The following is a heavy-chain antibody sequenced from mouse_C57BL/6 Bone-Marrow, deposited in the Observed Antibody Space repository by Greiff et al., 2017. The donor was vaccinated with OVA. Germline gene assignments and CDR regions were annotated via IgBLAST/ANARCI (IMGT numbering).Heavy chain of an antibody. J-gene: IGHJ3*01. CDR3: ARRELTETAWFAY. CDR1: GYTFTSYW. V-gene: IGHV1-64*01. D-gene: IGHD4-1*01. Sequence: QVQLQQPGAELVKPGASVKLSCKASGYTFTSYWMHWVKQRPGQGLEWIGMIHPNSGSTNYNEKFKSKATLTVDKSSSTAYMQLSSLTSEDSAVYYCARRELTETAWFAYWGQGTLVTVSA. CDR2: IHPNSGST.